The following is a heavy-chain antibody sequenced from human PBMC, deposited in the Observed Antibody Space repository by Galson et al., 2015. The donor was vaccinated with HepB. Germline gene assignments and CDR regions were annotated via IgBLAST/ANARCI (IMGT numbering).Heavy chain of an antibody. CDR1: GYTFTSYA. CDR2: INAGNGNT. D-gene: IGHD3-22*01. CDR3: ARDFGDSSGYYYGLTDYYYYMDV. V-gene: IGHV1-3*01. Sequence: SVKVSCKASGYTFTSYAMHWVRQAPGQRLEWMGWINAGNGNTKYSQKFQGRVTMTTDTSTSTAYMELRSLRSDDTAVYYCARDFGDSSGYYYGLTDYYYYMDVWGKGTTVTVSS. J-gene: IGHJ6*03.